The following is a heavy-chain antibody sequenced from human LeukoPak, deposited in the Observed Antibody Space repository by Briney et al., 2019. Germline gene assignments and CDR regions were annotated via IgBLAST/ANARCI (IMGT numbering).Heavy chain of an antibody. CDR3: ARVRSGWQGGLDY. Sequence: PSETLSLTCAVSGYSISSGYYWGWIRQPPGKGLEWIGSIYHSGSTYYNPSLKSRVTISVDTSKNQFSRKLSSVTSADTAVYYFARVRSGWQGGLDYWGQGTLVTVSS. CDR2: IYHSGST. D-gene: IGHD1-26*01. CDR1: GYSISSGYY. V-gene: IGHV4-38-2*01. J-gene: IGHJ4*02.